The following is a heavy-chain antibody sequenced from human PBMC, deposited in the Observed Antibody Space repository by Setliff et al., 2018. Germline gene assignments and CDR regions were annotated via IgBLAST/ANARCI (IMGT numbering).Heavy chain of an antibody. V-gene: IGHV1-69*06. CDR1: GGTFSSYA. J-gene: IGHJ4*02. CDR2: IIPIFGTA. CDR3: ASNIHGYGHRRLDY. Sequence: RASVKVSCKASGGTFSSYAISWVRQAPGQGLEWMGGIIPIFGTANYAQKFQGRVTITADKSTSTAYMELSSLRSEDTAVYSCASNIHGYGHRRLDYWGQGTLVTVSS. D-gene: IGHD5-18*01.